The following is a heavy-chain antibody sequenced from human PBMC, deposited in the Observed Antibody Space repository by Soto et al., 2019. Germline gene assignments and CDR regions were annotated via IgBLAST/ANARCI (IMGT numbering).Heavy chain of an antibody. CDR1: GFTFSDYH. V-gene: IGHV3-11*01. J-gene: IGHJ6*03. D-gene: IGHD2-15*01. CDR3: ARDGGRRRGRLGYYYYYMDV. CDR2: ISSSGSTI. Sequence: GGSLRLSCAASGFTFSDYHMSWIRQAPGKGLEWVSYISSSGSTIYYADSVKGRFTISRDNAKNSLYLQMNSLRAEDTAVYYCARDGGRRRGRLGYYYYYMDVWGKGTTVTVSS.